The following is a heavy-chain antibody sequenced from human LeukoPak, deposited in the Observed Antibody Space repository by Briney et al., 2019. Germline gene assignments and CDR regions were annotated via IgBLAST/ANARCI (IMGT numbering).Heavy chain of an antibody. CDR1: GDSISSSSHY. J-gene: IGHJ3*02. Sequence: PSETLSLTCTVSGDSISSSSHYGGWIRQPPGKGLEWIGSFHYSGNTYYNPSLKSRVTISVDTSKNQFSLKVSSVTAADTAVYSCARHRAGTFYVAFDIWGLGTMVTVSS. D-gene: IGHD3-10*02. V-gene: IGHV4-39*01. CDR2: FHYSGNT. CDR3: ARHRAGTFYVAFDI.